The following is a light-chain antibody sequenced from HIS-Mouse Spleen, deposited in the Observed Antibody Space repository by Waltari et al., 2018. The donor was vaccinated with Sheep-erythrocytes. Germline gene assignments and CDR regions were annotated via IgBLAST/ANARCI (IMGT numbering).Light chain of an antibody. CDR1: QRVNSY. CDR3: QQRSNWYT. CDR2: DAS. J-gene: IGKJ2*01. Sequence: EIVLTQSPATLALSRGERDTLSCRSSQRVNSYLAWYQQKPGQAPRLLIYDASSRAAGIPARFSGSGSETDFTLTISSLEPEDFAVYYCQQRSNWYTFGQGTKLEIK. V-gene: IGKV3-11*01.